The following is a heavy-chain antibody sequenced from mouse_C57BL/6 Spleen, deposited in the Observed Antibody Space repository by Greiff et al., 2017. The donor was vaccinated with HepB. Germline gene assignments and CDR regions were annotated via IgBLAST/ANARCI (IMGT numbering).Heavy chain of an antibody. CDR2: IDPSDSET. V-gene: IGHV1-61*01. D-gene: IGHD2-3*01. Sequence: VQVVESGAELVRPGTSVKVSCKASGYAFTNYLIEWVKQRPGQGLEWIGNIDPSDSETHYNQKFKDKATLTVDKSSSTAYMQLSSLTSEDSAVYYCARVYDGYSYYAMDYWGQGTSVTVSS. CDR1: GYAFTNYL. CDR3: ARVYDGYSYYAMDY. J-gene: IGHJ4*01.